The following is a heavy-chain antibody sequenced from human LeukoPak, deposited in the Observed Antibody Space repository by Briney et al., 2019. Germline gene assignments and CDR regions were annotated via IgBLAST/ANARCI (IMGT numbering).Heavy chain of an antibody. J-gene: IGHJ3*02. Sequence: AGGSLRLSCAASGFTFSGSTIHWVRQASGKGLEWVGHIRGKAYTYATAYAASLKGKFTISRDDSKNMAFLQMNSLKTEDTAVYYCFTSIVVRRNKEAEKEVDAFDIWGQGTMVTVSS. V-gene: IGHV3-73*01. CDR3: FTSIVVRRNKEAEKEVDAFDI. D-gene: IGHD3-22*01. CDR1: GFTFSGST. CDR2: IRGKAYTYAT.